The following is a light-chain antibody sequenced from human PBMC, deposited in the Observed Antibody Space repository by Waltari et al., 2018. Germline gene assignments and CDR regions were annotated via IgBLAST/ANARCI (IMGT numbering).Light chain of an antibody. V-gene: IGLV2-23*01. Sequence: QSALTQPASVSGSPGQSITISCTGASIDVGSYTLVSWYQQHPDKAPKPMIYVDNKRPSGVSTRFSGSKSGNTASLTISGLPAEDEADYYCCSYAGSGTTWVFGGGTKLTVL. CDR2: VDN. J-gene: IGLJ3*02. CDR3: CSYAGSGTTWV. CDR1: SIDVGSYTL.